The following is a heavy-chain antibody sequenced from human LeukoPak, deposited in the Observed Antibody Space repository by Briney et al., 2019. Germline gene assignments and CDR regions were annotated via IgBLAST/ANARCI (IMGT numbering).Heavy chain of an antibody. CDR1: GFTFSSYW. D-gene: IGHD5-18*01. CDR3: AREVDTYYYYYYMDV. Sequence: GGSLRLSCAASGFTFSSYWMSWVRQAPGKGLEWVANIKQDGSEKYYVDSVKGRFTISRDNAKNSLYLQMNSLRAEDTAVYYCAREVDTYYYYYYMDVWGKGTTVTISS. J-gene: IGHJ6*03. V-gene: IGHV3-7*01. CDR2: IKQDGSEK.